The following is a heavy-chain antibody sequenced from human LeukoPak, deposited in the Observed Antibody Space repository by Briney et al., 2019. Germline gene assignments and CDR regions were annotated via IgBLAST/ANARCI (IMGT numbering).Heavy chain of an antibody. J-gene: IGHJ5*02. D-gene: IGHD2/OR15-2a*01. CDR1: GFPFSSYW. CDR2: IKQDGSKK. CDR3: ARDRPNILGLDP. Sequence: GGSLRLSCVASGFPFSSYWMTWVRQAPGKGLEWVANIKQDGSKKSYVDSVKGRFTISRDNAKNSVFLQMSSLRDEDTAVYYCARDRPNILGLDPWGQGTLVTVSS. V-gene: IGHV3-7*01.